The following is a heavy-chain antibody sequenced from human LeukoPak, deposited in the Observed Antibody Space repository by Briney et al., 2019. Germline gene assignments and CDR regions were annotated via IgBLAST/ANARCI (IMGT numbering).Heavy chain of an antibody. Sequence: ASVKVSCKASGYTFTSYYMHWVRQAPGQGLEWMGIINPSGGSTSYAQKFQGRVTMTRDMSTSTVYMELSSLRSEDTAVYYCARDCYNSGGYYYYMDVWGKGTTVTVSS. CDR2: INPSGGST. J-gene: IGHJ6*03. V-gene: IGHV1-46*01. CDR3: ARDCYNSGGYYYYMDV. CDR1: GYTFTSYY. D-gene: IGHD5-24*01.